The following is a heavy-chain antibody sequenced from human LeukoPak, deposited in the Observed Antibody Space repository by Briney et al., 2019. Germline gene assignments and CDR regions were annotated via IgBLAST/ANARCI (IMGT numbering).Heavy chain of an antibody. J-gene: IGHJ6*02. CDR3: TRDLMDYDVSTGLHHYYMDV. Sequence: PGGSLRLSCAASGFTVSSNYMSWVRRAPGKGLEWVSVIYSGGSTYYADSVRGRFTISRDNAKNTLYLQMNTLRVEDTAVYYCTRDLMDYDVSTGLHHYYMDVWGQGTTVTVSS. D-gene: IGHD3-9*01. V-gene: IGHV3-53*01. CDR2: IYSGGST. CDR1: GFTVSSNY.